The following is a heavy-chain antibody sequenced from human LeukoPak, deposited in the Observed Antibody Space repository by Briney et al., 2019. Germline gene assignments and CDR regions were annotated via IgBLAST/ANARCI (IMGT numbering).Heavy chain of an antibody. Sequence: PGGSLRLPCAASGFTFSSYWMSWVRQAPGKGPEWVAHINSADNVEYYTDSVRGRFTMSRDNAKDLLYLHLNSLRDEDTAVYYCARDTVNGPFVISLDLWGQGVLVTVSS. CDR3: ARDTVNGPFVISLDL. J-gene: IGHJ5*02. CDR2: INSADNVE. V-gene: IGHV3-7*01. D-gene: IGHD2-8*01. CDR1: GFTFSSYW.